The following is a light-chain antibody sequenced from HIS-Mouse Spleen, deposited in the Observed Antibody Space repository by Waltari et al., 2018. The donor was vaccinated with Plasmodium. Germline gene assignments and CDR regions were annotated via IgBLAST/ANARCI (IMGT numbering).Light chain of an antibody. CDR3: QQYNNWSFT. V-gene: IGKV3-15*01. J-gene: IGKJ3*01. CDR2: GAS. CDR1: QSVSSN. Sequence: EIVMAQSPATLSVSPGERATLSCRASQSVSSNLAWYQQKPGQARRHLIYGASTRATGIPARFSGSGSGTEFTLTISSLQSEDFAVYYCQQYNNWSFTFGPGTKVDIK.